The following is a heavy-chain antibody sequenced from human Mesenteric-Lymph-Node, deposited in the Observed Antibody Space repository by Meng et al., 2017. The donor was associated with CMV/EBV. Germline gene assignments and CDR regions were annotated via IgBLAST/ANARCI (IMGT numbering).Heavy chain of an antibody. V-gene: IGHV1-2*02. J-gene: IGHJ4*02. CDR2: INPNSGDT. CDR1: GGTFSTYV. CDR3: ARQTHDY. Sequence: SVKVSCKASGGTFSTYVISWVRQAPGQGLEWMGGINPNSGDTNYGQKFQGRVTMTRDTSNSTAYMELRRLRYDDTAVYYCARQTHDYWGQGTLVTVSS.